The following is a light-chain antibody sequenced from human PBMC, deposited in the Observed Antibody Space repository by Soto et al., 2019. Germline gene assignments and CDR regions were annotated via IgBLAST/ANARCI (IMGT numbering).Light chain of an antibody. CDR1: SGHSNYA. V-gene: IGLV4-69*01. CDR3: QTWVTGIHI. J-gene: IGLJ2*01. CDR2: LNSDGSH. Sequence: QPVLTQSPSASASLGASVKLTCTLSSGHSNYAIAWPQQQPEKGPRFLMKLNSDGSHSKGDGIPDRFSGSSSGAERYLTISTLQSEDEADYSCQTWVTGIHIFGGGTKLTVL.